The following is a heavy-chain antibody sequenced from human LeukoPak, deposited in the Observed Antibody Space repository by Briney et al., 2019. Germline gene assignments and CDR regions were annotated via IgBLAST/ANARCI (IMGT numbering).Heavy chain of an antibody. CDR1: GGSISSYY. CDR2: IYYSGST. J-gene: IGHJ4*02. Sequence: PSETLSLTCTVSGGSISSYYWSWIRQPPGKGLEWIGYIYYSGSTNYNPSLKSRVTISVDTSKNQFSLKLSSVTAADTAVYYCARRGVPSKLYYFESWGQGILVTASS. CDR3: ARRGVPSKLYYFES. V-gene: IGHV4-59*08. D-gene: IGHD2/OR15-2a*01.